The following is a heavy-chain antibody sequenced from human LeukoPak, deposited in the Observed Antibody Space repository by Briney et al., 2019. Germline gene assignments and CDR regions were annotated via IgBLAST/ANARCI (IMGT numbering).Heavy chain of an antibody. D-gene: IGHD2-2*01. V-gene: IGHV4-34*01. CDR2: IYHSGST. CDR3: ARGPYCSSTSCYLAPFDF. J-gene: IGHJ4*02. Sequence: SETLSLTCAVYRGSLSDYYWSWIRQPPGKGLEWIGEIYHSGSTNYNPSLKSRVTISVDTSKNQFSLKLSSVTAADTAAYYCARGPYCSSTSCYLAPFDFWGQGTLVTVSS. CDR1: RGSLSDYY.